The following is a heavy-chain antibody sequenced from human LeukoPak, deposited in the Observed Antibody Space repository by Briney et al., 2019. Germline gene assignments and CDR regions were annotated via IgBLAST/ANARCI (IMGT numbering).Heavy chain of an antibody. CDR3: AKEVLYYDILTGFDY. J-gene: IGHJ4*02. D-gene: IGHD3-9*01. CDR2: ISSSGSTI. V-gene: IGHV3-48*03. Sequence: GGSLRLSCAASGFTFSSYEMNWVRQAPGKGLEWVSYISSSGSTIYYADSVKGRFTISRDNAKNSLYLQMNSLRAEDTAVYYCAKEVLYYDILTGFDYWGQGTLVTVSS. CDR1: GFTFSSYE.